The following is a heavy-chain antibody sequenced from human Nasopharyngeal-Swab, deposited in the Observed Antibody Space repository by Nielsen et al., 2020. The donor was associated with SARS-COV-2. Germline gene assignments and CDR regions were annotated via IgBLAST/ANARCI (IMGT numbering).Heavy chain of an antibody. CDR1: GGSISSGGYY. V-gene: IGHV4-31*03. D-gene: IGHD3-22*01. Sequence: SETLSLTCTVSGGSISSGGYYWSWIRPPPGKGLEWNGYIYYSGSTYYNPSLKSRVTISVDTSKNQFSLKLSSVTAADTAVYYCARATMIVVVIGAFDIWGQGTMVTVSS. J-gene: IGHJ3*02. CDR3: ARATMIVVVIGAFDI. CDR2: IYYSGST.